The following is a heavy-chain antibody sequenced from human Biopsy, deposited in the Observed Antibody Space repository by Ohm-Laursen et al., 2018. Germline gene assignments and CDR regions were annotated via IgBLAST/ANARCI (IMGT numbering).Heavy chain of an antibody. Sequence: SLRLSCAASEFSFSDYHMTWIRQTPGKGLEWVSYISPSGTNVNSADFVRGRFSISRDNAKKSLYLQMSSLRAEDTAVYYCAKDRYNYTPIGGFSMDVWGQGTTVTVSS. V-gene: IGHV3-11*04. J-gene: IGHJ6*02. CDR3: AKDRYNYTPIGGFSMDV. CDR1: EFSFSDYH. CDR2: ISPSGTNV. D-gene: IGHD5-18*01.